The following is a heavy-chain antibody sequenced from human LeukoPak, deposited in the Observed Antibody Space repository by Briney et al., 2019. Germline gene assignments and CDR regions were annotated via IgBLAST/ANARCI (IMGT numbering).Heavy chain of an antibody. V-gene: IGHV4-38-2*01. Sequence: PSETLSLTCAVSGYSISSGYYWGWIRQPSGKGLEWIGSIYHSGSTYYNPSLKSRVTISVDTSKNQFSLKLSSVTAADTAVYYCARHKKINVNFDYWGQGTLVTVSS. CDR3: ARHKKINVNFDY. CDR1: GYSISSGYY. CDR2: IYHSGST. J-gene: IGHJ4*02.